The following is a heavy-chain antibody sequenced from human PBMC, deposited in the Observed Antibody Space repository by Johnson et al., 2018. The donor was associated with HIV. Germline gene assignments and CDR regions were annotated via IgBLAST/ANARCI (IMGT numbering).Heavy chain of an antibody. V-gene: IGHV3-7*01. Sequence: EVQLVESGGGVVRPGGSLRLSCAASGFTFDDYGMSWVRQAPGKGLEWVANIKQDGSEKYYVDSVKGRITISRDNAKNSLYLRMNSLRAEDTAVYYCVRAGQRYTLTTRPGSFDIWGQGTMVTVSS. CDR2: IKQDGSEK. J-gene: IGHJ3*02. D-gene: IGHD1-1*01. CDR1: GFTFDDYG. CDR3: VRAGQRYTLTTRPGSFDI.